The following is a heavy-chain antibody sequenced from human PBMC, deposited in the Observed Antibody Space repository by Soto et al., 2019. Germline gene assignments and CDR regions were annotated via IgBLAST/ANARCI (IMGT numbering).Heavy chain of an antibody. J-gene: IGHJ4*02. CDR2: INPSSGAT. Sequence: ASVKFSFKASVYTFIYYYIQWVRHAPGQGLEWMGWINPSSGATTYAQKFQGRVTMTRDTSISTAYMDLSTLRSDDTAVYYCVRGLRWRDIAYWGQGNPVTVSS. CDR1: VYTFIYYY. CDR3: VRGLRWRDIAY. D-gene: IGHD2-21*01. V-gene: IGHV1-2*02.